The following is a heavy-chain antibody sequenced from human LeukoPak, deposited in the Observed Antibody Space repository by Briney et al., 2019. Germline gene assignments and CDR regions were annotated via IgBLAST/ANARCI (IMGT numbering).Heavy chain of an antibody. J-gene: IGHJ4*02. D-gene: IGHD3-22*01. V-gene: IGHV4-4*07. Sequence: SETLSLTCTVSGGSISSYYWSWIRQPAGKGLEWIGRIYTSGSTNYNPSLKSRVTMSVDTSKNQFSLKLSSVTAADTAVYYCAREGDSSGYCYGFFNYWGQGTLVTVSS. CDR2: IYTSGST. CDR1: GGSISSYY. CDR3: AREGDSSGYCYGFFNY.